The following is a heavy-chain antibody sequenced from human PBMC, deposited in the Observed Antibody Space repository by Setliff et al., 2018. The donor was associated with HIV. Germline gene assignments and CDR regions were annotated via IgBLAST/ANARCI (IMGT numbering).Heavy chain of an antibody. CDR3: TTGDLLDF. Sequence: GGSLRLSCTASGFNFTEYAMSWVRQAPGRGLEWVGFIRSEAHAGTEYAAALKGRFIMSRDDSKSIVYLQMNSLRTEDTALYYCTTGDLLDFWGQGALVTVSS. J-gene: IGHJ4*02. V-gene: IGHV3-49*04. CDR1: GFNFTEYA. CDR2: IRSEAHAGT. D-gene: IGHD2-21*01.